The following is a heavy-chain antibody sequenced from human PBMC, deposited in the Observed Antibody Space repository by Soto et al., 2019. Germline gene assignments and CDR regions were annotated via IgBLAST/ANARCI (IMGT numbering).Heavy chain of an antibody. D-gene: IGHD1-26*01. CDR2: ISYDGSNK. V-gene: IGHV3-30-3*01. CDR3: AGQVGYYY. Sequence: LRLSCAASGFTFSSYAMHWVRQAPGKGLEWVAVISYDGSNKYYADSVKGRFTISRDNSKNTLYLQMNSLRAEDTAVYYCAGQVGYYYWGQGTLVTVSS. J-gene: IGHJ4*02. CDR1: GFTFSSYA.